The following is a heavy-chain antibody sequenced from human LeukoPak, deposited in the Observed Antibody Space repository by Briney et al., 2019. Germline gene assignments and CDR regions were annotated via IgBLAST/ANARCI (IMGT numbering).Heavy chain of an antibody. CDR3: AKELDSGVDYDFWSGYFSAEN. V-gene: IGHV3-23*01. D-gene: IGHD3-3*01. CDR1: GFTFSSYA. J-gene: IGHJ4*02. CDR2: ISGSGGST. Sequence: GGSLRLSCAASGFTFSSYAMSWVRQAPGKGLEWVSAISGSGGSTYYADSVKGRFTISRDNSKNTLYLQMNSLRAEDTAVYYCAKELDSGVDYDFWSGYFSAENWSQGTLVTVSS.